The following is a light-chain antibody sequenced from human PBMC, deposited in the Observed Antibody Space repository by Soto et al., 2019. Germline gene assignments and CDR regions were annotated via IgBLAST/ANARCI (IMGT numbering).Light chain of an antibody. CDR2: DAS. CDR1: QGINSH. Sequence: DIQLTQSPSFLSASVGDRVTITCRASQGINSHLAWYQQMPGKAPNLLIYDASTLQSGVPSRFSGSGSATEFTLTITSLQPEDFAAYYCQHLNSHPFSFGGGTKVEIK. CDR3: QHLNSHPFS. J-gene: IGKJ4*01. V-gene: IGKV1-9*01.